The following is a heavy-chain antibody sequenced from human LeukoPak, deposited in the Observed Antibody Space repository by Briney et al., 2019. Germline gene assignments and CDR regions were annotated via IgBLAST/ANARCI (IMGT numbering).Heavy chain of an antibody. Sequence: ASVTVSCKASGYTFTIYGISWVRQAPGQGLEWMGWISAYNGNTNYAQKFQGRVTITADKSTSTAYMELSSLRSEDTAVYYCARVLSILTGIAAAGTGAGWFDPWGQGTLVTVSS. CDR3: ARVLSILTGIAAAGTGAGWFDP. D-gene: IGHD6-13*01. V-gene: IGHV1-18*01. CDR1: GYTFTIYG. J-gene: IGHJ5*02. CDR2: ISAYNGNT.